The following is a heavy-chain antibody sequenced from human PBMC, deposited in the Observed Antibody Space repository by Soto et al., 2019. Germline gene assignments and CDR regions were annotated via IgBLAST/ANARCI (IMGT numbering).Heavy chain of an antibody. CDR2: IIPIFGTA. CDR1: GGTFSSYA. CDR3: ATAGIVVTSQPQLGY. V-gene: IGHV1-69*13. D-gene: IGHD1-26*01. J-gene: IGHJ4*01. Sequence: SVKVSCKASGGTFSSYAISWVRQAPGQGLEWMGGIIPIFGTANYAQKFQGRVTITADESTSTAYMELTSLRSEDTAVYYCATAGIVVTSQPQLGYWGHGVLVTVSS.